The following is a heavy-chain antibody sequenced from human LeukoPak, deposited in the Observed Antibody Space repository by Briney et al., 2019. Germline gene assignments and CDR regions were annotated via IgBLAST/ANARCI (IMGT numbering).Heavy chain of an antibody. CDR3: ARAKRGRLRFLEWSSYYYMDV. CDR2: MNPNSGNA. D-gene: IGHD3-3*01. J-gene: IGHJ6*03. V-gene: IGHV1-8*01. CDR1: GYTFTSYD. Sequence: ASVKVSCKASGYTFTSYDINWVRQATGQGLEWMGWMNPNSGNAGYAQKFQGRVTMTRNTSISTAYMELSSPRSEDTAVYYCARAKRGRLRFLEWSSYYYMDVWGKGTTVTVSS.